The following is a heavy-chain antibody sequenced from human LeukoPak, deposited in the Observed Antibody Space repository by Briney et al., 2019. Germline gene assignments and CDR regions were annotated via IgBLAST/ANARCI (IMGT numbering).Heavy chain of an antibody. J-gene: IGHJ4*02. D-gene: IGHD3-22*01. CDR1: GGTFSSYA. Sequence: GASVKVSCKASGGTFSSYAISWVRQAPGQGLEWMGRIIPILGIANYAQKFQGRVTITADKSTSTAYMELSSLRSEDTAVYYCARGLDSSGYSDYWGQGTLVTVSS. V-gene: IGHV1-69*04. CDR2: IIPILGIA. CDR3: ARGLDSSGYSDY.